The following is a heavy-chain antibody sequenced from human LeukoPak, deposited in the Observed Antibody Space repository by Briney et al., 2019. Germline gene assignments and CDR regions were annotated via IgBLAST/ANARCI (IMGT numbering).Heavy chain of an antibody. V-gene: IGHV1-69*05. CDR1: GGTFSSYA. CDR3: ARGVPLYDYYYYMDV. CDR2: IIPIFGTA. J-gene: IGHJ6*03. Sequence: ASVKVSCKASGGTFSSYAISWVRQAPGQGLEWMGRIIPIFGTANYAQKFQGRDTITTDESTSTAYMELSSLRSEDTAVYYCARGVPLYDYYYYMDVWGKGTTVTVSS.